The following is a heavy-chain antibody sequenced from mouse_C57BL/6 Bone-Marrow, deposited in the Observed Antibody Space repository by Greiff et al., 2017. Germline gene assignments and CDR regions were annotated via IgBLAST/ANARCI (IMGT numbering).Heavy chain of an antibody. J-gene: IGHJ3*01. Sequence: EVKLMESGPGLAKPSQTLSLTCSVTGYSTTSDYWNWIRKFPGNKLEYMGYISYSGSTYYNPSLKSRISITRDTSKNQYYLQLNSVTTEDTSTYYCARGSSPWFAYWGQGTLVTVSA. V-gene: IGHV3-8*01. CDR2: ISYSGST. CDR3: ARGSSPWFAY. D-gene: IGHD1-1*01. CDR1: GYSTTSDY.